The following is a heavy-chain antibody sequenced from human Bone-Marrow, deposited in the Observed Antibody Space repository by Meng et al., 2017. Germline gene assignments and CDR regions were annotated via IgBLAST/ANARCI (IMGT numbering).Heavy chain of an antibody. CDR1: GFTFSSYT. CDR3: ARGRYDYGEY. CDR2: ISSSSGSI. D-gene: IGHD3-9*01. J-gene: IGHJ4*02. V-gene: IGHV3-21*01. Sequence: QLVGAGGGRVKPGGSLRLSLAASGFTFSSYTMNWVRQAPGKGLEWVSSISSSSGSIYYADSVKGRFTISRDNAKNSLYLQMNSLRAEDTAVYFCARGRYDYGEYWGQGTLVTVSS.